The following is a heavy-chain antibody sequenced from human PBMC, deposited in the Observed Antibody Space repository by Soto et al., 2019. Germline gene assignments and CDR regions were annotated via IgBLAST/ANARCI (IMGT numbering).Heavy chain of an antibody. J-gene: IGHJ4*02. Sequence: PGGSLRLSCAASGFTFSNAWMSWVRQAPGKGLEWVSAISGCGGSTYYADSVKGRVTISRDNSKNTLYLQMSSLTAEDTAVYYCAKDSGYDYAPFDYWGQGTLVTVSS. CDR2: ISGCGGST. D-gene: IGHD5-12*01. CDR3: AKDSGYDYAPFDY. V-gene: IGHV3-23*01. CDR1: GFTFSNAW.